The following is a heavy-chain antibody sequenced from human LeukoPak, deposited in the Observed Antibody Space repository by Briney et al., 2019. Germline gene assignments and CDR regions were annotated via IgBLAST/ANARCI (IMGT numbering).Heavy chain of an antibody. J-gene: IGHJ6*02. CDR1: GYTFTSYG. D-gene: IGHD4-17*01. Sequence: ASVKVSCKASGYTFTSYGISWVRQAPGQGREWMGWISAYNGNTNYAQKLQGRVTMTTDTSTSTAYMELRSLRSDDTAVYYCARGGEEDYYYYCMDVWGQGTTVTVSS. V-gene: IGHV1-18*01. CDR3: ARGGEEDYYYYCMDV. CDR2: ISAYNGNT.